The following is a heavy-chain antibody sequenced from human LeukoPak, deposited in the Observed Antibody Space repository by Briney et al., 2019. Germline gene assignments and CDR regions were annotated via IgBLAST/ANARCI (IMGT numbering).Heavy chain of an antibody. CDR3: AKDRGSSGVMDV. D-gene: IGHD6-6*01. Sequence: GRSLRLSCAASGFTFSSYAMHWVRQAPGKGLEWVAVISYDGSNKYYADSVKGRFTISRDNSKNTLYLQMNSLRAEDTAVYYCAKDRGSSGVMDVWGKGTTVTVSS. CDR2: ISYDGSNK. CDR1: GFTFSSYA. J-gene: IGHJ6*03. V-gene: IGHV3-30-3*01.